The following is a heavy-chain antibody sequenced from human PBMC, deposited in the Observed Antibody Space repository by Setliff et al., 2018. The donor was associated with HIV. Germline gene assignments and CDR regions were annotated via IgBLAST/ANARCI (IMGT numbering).Heavy chain of an antibody. Sequence: SETLSLTCTVSGGSISSYYWSWIRQPPGKGLEWIGYIYYSGSTNYNPSLKSRVTISVDTSKNQFSLKLSSVTAADTAVYYCARLDAIRGAYYYGSGSYQSDAFDTWGQGTMVTVSS. J-gene: IGHJ3*02. D-gene: IGHD3-10*01. CDR3: ARLDAIRGAYYYGSGSYQSDAFDT. CDR1: GGSISSYY. V-gene: IGHV4-59*01. CDR2: IYYSGST.